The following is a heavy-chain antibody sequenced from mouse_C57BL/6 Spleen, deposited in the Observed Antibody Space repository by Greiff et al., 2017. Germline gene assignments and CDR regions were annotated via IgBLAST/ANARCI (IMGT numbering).Heavy chain of an antibody. Sequence: VHLVESDAELVKPGASVKISCKVSGYTFTDHTIHWMKQRPEQGLEWIGYIYPRDGSTKYNEKFKGKATFTADKSSSTAYMQLNSLTSEDSAVYFCARRKGITTVVEDWYFDVWGTGTTVTVSS. J-gene: IGHJ1*03. CDR3: ARRKGITTVVEDWYFDV. D-gene: IGHD1-1*01. V-gene: IGHV1-78*01. CDR1: GYTFTDHT. CDR2: IYPRDGST.